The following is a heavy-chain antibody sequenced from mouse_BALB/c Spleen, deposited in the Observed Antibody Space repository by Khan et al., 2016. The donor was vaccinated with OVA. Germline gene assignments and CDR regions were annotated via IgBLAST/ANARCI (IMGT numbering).Heavy chain of an antibody. D-gene: IGHD2-1*01. J-gene: IGHJ4*01. CDR2: INPNNGGT. CDR1: GYTFTSYW. V-gene: IGHV1S81*02. Sequence: QVQLQQPGAELVKPGASVKLSCKASGYTFTSYWMHWVKLRPGQGFEWIGEINPNNGGTNYNEKFKRKATLTVDKSSSRAYMKLSSLPSEDSAVYCCTRGNSPSYAIDYWGQGTSVTVSS. CDR3: TRGNSPSYAIDY.